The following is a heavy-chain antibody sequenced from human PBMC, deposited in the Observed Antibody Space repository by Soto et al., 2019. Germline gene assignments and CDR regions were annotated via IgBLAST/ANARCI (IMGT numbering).Heavy chain of an antibody. J-gene: IGHJ4*03. CDR3: ARVSPSICCGGNCSRLDSYFDS. Sequence: QVQLVQSGAEVKKPGSSLKVSCKTSGVTFSTSGISWVRQGPGQGLEWMGGIIPLFGTPKYARKFQGRGTILADDSACSTYLALSGLSSDDTAIYYCARVSPSICCGGNCSRLDSYFDSWGQGSQVVVSS. CDR1: GVTFSTSG. CDR2: IIPLFGTP. V-gene: IGHV1-69*01. D-gene: IGHD2-21*01.